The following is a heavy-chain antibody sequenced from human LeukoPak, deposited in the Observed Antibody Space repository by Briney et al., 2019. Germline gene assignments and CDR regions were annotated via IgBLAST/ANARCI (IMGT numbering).Heavy chain of an antibody. Sequence: SYDGSNKYYADSVKVRFTISRDNSKNTLYLQMNSLRAEDTAVYYCARSMVRGVIGSHFDYWGQGTLVTVSS. D-gene: IGHD3-10*01. J-gene: IGHJ4*02. CDR2: SYDGSNK. V-gene: IGHV3-30-3*01. CDR3: ARSMVRGVIGSHFDY.